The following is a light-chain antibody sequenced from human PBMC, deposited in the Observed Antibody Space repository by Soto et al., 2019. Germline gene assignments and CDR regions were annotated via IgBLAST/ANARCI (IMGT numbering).Light chain of an antibody. CDR2: KDS. J-gene: IGLJ2*01. CDR1: ALPKKY. V-gene: IGLV3-16*01. Sequence: SYELTQPPSVSVSLGQMARITCSGEALPKKYAYWYQQKPGQFPVLVIYKDSERPSGIPERFSGSSSGTIVTLTISGVQAEDEADYYCLSADSRGTYPVVFGGGTQLTVL. CDR3: LSADSRGTYPVV.